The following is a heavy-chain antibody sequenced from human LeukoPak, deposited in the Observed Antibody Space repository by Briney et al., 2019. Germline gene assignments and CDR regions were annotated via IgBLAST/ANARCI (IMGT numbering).Heavy chain of an antibody. J-gene: IGHJ1*01. Sequence: GGSLRLSCVASGFTFSSYAMSWVRQFPGEGLEWVSVISGSGGSTYYADSVRGRFTISRDSSKNTLYLQMNSLRVDDTAIYYCAKKAEDFGDSVTQHWGQGTLVTVSS. D-gene: IGHD4-17*01. CDR1: GFTFSSYA. CDR2: ISGSGGST. CDR3: AKKAEDFGDSVTQH. V-gene: IGHV3-23*01.